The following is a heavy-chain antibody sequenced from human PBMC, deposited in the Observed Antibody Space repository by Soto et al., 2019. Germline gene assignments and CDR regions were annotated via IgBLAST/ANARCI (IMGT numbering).Heavy chain of an antibody. CDR1: GFIFSTYG. Sequence: QMQLVESGGGVVQPGRSLRVSCEASGFIFSTYGMHWVRQAPGKGLEWVAVISYDGRNKYYADSVRGRFTISRDNSKNTLHLQMNSLRGEDTAVYSCATVTATAITSYYFYGMDVWGQGATVTVSS. J-gene: IGHJ6*02. V-gene: IGHV3-30*03. CDR3: ATVTATAITSYYFYGMDV. D-gene: IGHD5-12*01. CDR2: ISYDGRNK.